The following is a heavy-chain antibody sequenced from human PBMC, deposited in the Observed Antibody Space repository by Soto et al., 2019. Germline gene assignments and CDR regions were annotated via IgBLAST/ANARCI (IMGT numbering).Heavy chain of an antibody. D-gene: IGHD3-3*01. CDR3: AREGKYDFWSGYPPSDYYYYYMDV. CDR1: GYTFTSYG. J-gene: IGHJ6*03. V-gene: IGHV1-18*01. Sequence: GASVKVSCKASGYTFTSYGISWVRQAPGQGLEWMGWISAYNGNTNYAQKLQGRVTMTTDTSTSTAYMELRSLRSDDTAVYYCAREGKYDFWSGYPPSDYYYYYMDVWGKGTTVTVSS. CDR2: ISAYNGNT.